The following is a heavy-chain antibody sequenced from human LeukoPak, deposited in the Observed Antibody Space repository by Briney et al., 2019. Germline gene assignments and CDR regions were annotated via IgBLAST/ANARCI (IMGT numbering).Heavy chain of an antibody. D-gene: IGHD6-19*01. CDR3: ARWYSSGWYGKNWFDP. CDR1: GGSISSSSYY. V-gene: IGHV4-39*07. Sequence: SETLSLTCTVSGGSISSSSYYWGWIRQPPGKGLEWIGEINHSGSTNYNPSLKSRVTISVDTSKNQFSLKLSSVTAADTAVYYCARWYSSGWYGKNWFDPWGQGTLVTVSS. J-gene: IGHJ5*02. CDR2: INHSGST.